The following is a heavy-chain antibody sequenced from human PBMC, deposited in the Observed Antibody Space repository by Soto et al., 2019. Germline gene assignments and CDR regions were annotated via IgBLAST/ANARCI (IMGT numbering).Heavy chain of an antibody. V-gene: IGHV4-59*01. Sequence: QGQLQESGPGVVKPSETLSLTCTVSGGSISDYYWSWIRQPPGKGLEWIGYIHYSGGTKYNPSLKSRVTISVDTSKNQFSLKLTSVTAADTAVYYCASCVRKAYYYMDVWVKGTTVTVSS. CDR3: ASCVRKAYYYMDV. CDR1: GGSISDYY. J-gene: IGHJ6*03. CDR2: IHYSGGT.